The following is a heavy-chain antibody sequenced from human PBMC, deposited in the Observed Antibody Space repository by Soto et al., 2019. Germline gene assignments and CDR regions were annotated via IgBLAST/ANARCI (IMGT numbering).Heavy chain of an antibody. CDR3: ARAPVYYDSSGYYFLFDY. CDR1: GGSISSSNW. Sequence: SETLSLTYAVSGGSISSSNWWSWVRQPPGKGLEWIGEIYHSGSTNYNPSLKSRVTISVDKSKNQFSLKLSSVTAADTAVYYCARAPVYYDSSGYYFLFDYWGQGTLVTVSS. J-gene: IGHJ4*02. V-gene: IGHV4-4*02. CDR2: IYHSGST. D-gene: IGHD3-22*01.